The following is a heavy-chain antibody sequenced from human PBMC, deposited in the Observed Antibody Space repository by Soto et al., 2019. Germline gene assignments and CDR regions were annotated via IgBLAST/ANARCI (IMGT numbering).Heavy chain of an antibody. J-gene: IGHJ4*02. CDR1: GGSVSSGGYY. CDR2: IYYSGTT. CDR3: ARRALPQCINGVCYKDGFWDY. V-gene: IGHV4-31*03. D-gene: IGHD2-8*01. Sequence: SETLSLTCTVSGGSVSSGGYYWSWIRQHPGTGLEWIGYIYYSGTTYFNPSLKSRASISLDASKDEFSLKLTSVTAADTAVYYCARRALPQCINGVCYKDGFWDYWGQGALVTVSS.